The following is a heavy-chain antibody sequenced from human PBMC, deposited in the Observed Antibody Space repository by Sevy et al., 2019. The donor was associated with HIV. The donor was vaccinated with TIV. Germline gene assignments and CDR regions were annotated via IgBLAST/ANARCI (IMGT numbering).Heavy chain of an antibody. D-gene: IGHD3-22*01. CDR3: AKLLHYYDSSGYYHTSYYFDY. Sequence: GGSLRLSCAASGFTFSSYAMSWVRQAPGKGLEWVSAISGSGGSTYYADSVKGRFTISRDNSKNTLYLQMNSLRAEDTAVYYCAKLLHYYDSSGYYHTSYYFDYWGQRTLVTVSS. CDR2: ISGSGGST. J-gene: IGHJ4*02. V-gene: IGHV3-23*01. CDR1: GFTFSSYA.